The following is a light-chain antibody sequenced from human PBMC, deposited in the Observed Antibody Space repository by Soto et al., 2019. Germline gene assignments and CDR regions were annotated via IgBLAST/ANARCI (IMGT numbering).Light chain of an antibody. CDR2: AAS. CDR3: QQSYSTPWA. Sequence: DIQMTQSPSSLSASVGDRVTITCRASQSISSYLNWYQQKPGKAPKLLIYAASSLQSGVPSRFSGSGSGTDFTLTISSLQPEDSETYYCQQSYSTPWAFGQGTKV. J-gene: IGKJ1*01. V-gene: IGKV1-39*01. CDR1: QSISSY.